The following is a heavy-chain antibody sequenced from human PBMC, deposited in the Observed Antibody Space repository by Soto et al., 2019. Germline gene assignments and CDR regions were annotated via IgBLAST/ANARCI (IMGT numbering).Heavy chain of an antibody. CDR3: AKDERYYDSSGGIDY. D-gene: IGHD3-22*01. CDR1: GFTFDDYA. CDR2: ISWNSGSI. J-gene: IGHJ4*02. Sequence: EVQLVESGGGLVQPGRSLRLSCAASGFTFDDYAMHWVRQAPGKGLEWVSGISWNSGSIGYADSVKGRFTISRDNAKNSLYLQMNSLRAEDTALYYCAKDERYYDSSGGIDYWGQGTLVTVSS. V-gene: IGHV3-9*01.